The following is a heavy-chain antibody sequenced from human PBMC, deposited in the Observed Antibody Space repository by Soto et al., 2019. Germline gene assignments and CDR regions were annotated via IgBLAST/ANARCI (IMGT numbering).Heavy chain of an antibody. CDR1: GFSLSTSGVG. J-gene: IGHJ5*02. CDR3: AHRRWEAARRAFAALVSTLVWFDP. CDR2: IYWNDDK. D-gene: IGHD6-6*01. Sequence: GPTLVNPTQTLTLTCTFAGFSLSTSGVGVGWIRQPPGKALEGLAVIYWNDDKRYSPSLKSRLTITKDTSKNQVVLTMTNMDPVDTATYYCAHRRWEAARRAFAALVSTLVWFDPWGQGTLVTVSS. V-gene: IGHV2-5*01.